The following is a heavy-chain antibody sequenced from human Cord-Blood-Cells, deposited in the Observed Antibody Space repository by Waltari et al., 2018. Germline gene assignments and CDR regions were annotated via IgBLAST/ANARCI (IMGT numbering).Heavy chain of an antibody. V-gene: IGHV4-59*01. J-gene: IGHJ6*02. CDR3: ARAQLLTGFYYGMDV. D-gene: IGHD7-27*01. CDR2: IYYSGST. Sequence: IRQPPGKGLEWIGYIYYSGSTNYNPSLKSRVTISVDTSKNQFSLKLSSVTAADTAVYYCARAQLLTGFYYGMDVWGQGTTVTVSS.